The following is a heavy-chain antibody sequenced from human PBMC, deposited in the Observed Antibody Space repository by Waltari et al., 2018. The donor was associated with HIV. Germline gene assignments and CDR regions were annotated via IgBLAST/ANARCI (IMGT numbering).Heavy chain of an antibody. CDR3: ARGGEYCGGDCYTSYWYFDL. CDR1: GGTFSSYA. Sequence: QVQLVQSGAEVKKPGSSVKVSCKASGGTFSSYAISWVRQAPGQGLEWMGGIIPIFGTANYAQKFQGRGTITADKSTSTAYMELSSLRSEDTAVYYCARGGEYCGGDCYTSYWYFDLWGRGTLVTVSS. D-gene: IGHD2-21*02. CDR2: IIPIFGTA. V-gene: IGHV1-69*06. J-gene: IGHJ2*01.